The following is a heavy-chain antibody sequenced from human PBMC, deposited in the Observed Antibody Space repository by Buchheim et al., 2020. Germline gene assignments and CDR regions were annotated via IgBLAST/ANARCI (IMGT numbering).Heavy chain of an antibody. J-gene: IGHJ4*02. CDR2: IKQDGSEK. CDR3: ATGDGYNSPYYFDY. Sequence: EVQLVESGGGLVQPGESLRLSCAASGFTFSSYWMSWVRQAPGKGLEWVANIKQDGSEKYYVDSVKGRFTISRDNAKNSLYLQMNSLRAEDTAVYYCATGDGYNSPYYFDYWGQGTL. D-gene: IGHD5-24*01. CDR1: GFTFSSYW. V-gene: IGHV3-7*01.